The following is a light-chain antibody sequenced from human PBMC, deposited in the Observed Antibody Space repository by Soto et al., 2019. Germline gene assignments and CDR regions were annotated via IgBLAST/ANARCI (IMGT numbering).Light chain of an antibody. V-gene: IGLV1-40*01. CDR3: QSYDNSLSGSYV. CDR1: SSNIGAGYE. J-gene: IGLJ1*01. CDR2: EDT. Sequence: QSVLTQPPSVSGAPGERVTISCTGSSSNIGAGYEVHWYQQLPGTSPKLLIYEDTDRPSGVPDRFSGSKSGTSASLAITGLLADDEADYYCQSYDNSLSGSYVFGTGTQLTVL.